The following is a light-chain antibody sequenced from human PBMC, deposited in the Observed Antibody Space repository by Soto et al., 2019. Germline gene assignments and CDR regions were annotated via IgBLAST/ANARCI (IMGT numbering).Light chain of an antibody. Sequence: SVLTQRASVSGSPGQSITISCNGTSSDVGGYNYVSWYQQQPGKAPKFMIYDVTNRPSGVSNRFSGSKSGNTASLTISGLQAEDEADYYCCSYTTSNTRQIVFGTGTKVTVL. CDR1: SSDVGGYNY. J-gene: IGLJ1*01. CDR2: DVT. CDR3: CSYTTSNTRQIV. V-gene: IGLV2-14*01.